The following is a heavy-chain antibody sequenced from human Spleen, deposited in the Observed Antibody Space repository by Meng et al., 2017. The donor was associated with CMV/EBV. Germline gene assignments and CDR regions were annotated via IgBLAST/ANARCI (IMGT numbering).Heavy chain of an antibody. CDR2: ISYDGSNK. CDR1: GFTFSSYA. CDR3: ARESIVSYDY. V-gene: IGHV3-30-3*01. Sequence: QLVESGGGVVQPGRSLRLSCAASGFTFSSYAMHWVRQAPGKGLEWVAVISYDGSNKYYADSVKGRFTISRDNSKNTLYLQMNSLRAEDTAVYYCARESIVSYDYWGQGTLVTVSS. D-gene: IGHD5/OR15-5a*01. J-gene: IGHJ4*02.